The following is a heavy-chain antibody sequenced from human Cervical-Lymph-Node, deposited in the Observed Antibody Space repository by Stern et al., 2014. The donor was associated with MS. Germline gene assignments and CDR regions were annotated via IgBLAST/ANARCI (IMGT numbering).Heavy chain of an antibody. Sequence: VQLVESGAEVKKPGASVKVSCKAYGYTFTGYYMYWVRQASGQGLEWMGIINPTGGSTTYAQTFQGRVTMTADTSTSTVYMDLSSLTSEDTAIYYCARAGSGNSNYFDYWGQGTLVTVSS. V-gene: IGHV1-46*01. CDR1: GYTFTGYY. CDR2: INPTGGST. J-gene: IGHJ4*02. CDR3: ARAGSGNSNYFDY. D-gene: IGHD3-22*01.